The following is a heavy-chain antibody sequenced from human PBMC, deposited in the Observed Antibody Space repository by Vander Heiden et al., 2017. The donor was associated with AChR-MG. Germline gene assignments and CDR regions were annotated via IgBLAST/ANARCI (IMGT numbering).Heavy chain of an antibody. CDR2: ISSSGSTI. CDR1: GFTFSDYY. D-gene: IGHD3-3*01. CDR3: AGEKSGEPPISGFDP. Sequence: QVQLVESGGGLVKPGGSLTLSCAASGFTFSDYYMSWIRQARGKGLEWVSYISSSGSTIYYADAGKGRFTISRDNAKNSLYLQMNSLRAEDTAVYYCAGEKSGEPPISGFDPWGQGTLVTVSS. V-gene: IGHV3-11*01. J-gene: IGHJ5*02.